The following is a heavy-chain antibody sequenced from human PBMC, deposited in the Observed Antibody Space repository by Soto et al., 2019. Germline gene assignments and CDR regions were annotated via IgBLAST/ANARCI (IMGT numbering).Heavy chain of an antibody. J-gene: IGHJ5*02. CDR1: GYTFTGYY. V-gene: IGHV1-2*02. D-gene: IGHD3-22*01. CDR3: ARDYRYYDSSGHEGVNWFDP. CDR2: INPNSGGT. Sequence: VASVKVSCKASGYTFTGYYMHWVRQAPGQGLEWMGWINPNSGGTNYAQKFQGRVTMTRDTSISTAYMELSRLRSDDTAVYYCARDYRYYDSSGHEGVNWFDPWGQGTLVTVSS.